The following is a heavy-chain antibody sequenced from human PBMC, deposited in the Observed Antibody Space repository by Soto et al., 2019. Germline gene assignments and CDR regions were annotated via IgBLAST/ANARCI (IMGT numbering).Heavy chain of an antibody. CDR3: AKAYDFWSGYYLRRAVFVDY. J-gene: IGHJ4*02. D-gene: IGHD3-3*01. CDR1: GFTFSSYA. CDR2: ISGSGGST. Sequence: GGSLRLSCAASGFTFSSYAMSWVRQAPGKGLEWVSAISGSGGSTYYADSVKGRFTISRDNSKNTLHLQMNSLRAEDTAVYYCAKAYDFWSGYYLRRAVFVDYWGQGTLVTVSS. V-gene: IGHV3-23*01.